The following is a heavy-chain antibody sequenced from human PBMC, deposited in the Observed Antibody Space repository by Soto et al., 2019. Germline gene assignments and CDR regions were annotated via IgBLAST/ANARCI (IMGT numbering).Heavy chain of an antibody. CDR3: ARVVRDNYYYDSSGYSDY. D-gene: IGHD3-22*01. V-gene: IGHV1-69*13. Sequence: SVKVSCKASGGTFSSYAISWVRQAPGQGLEWMGGIIPIFGTANYAQKFQGRVTITADESTSTAYMEPSSLRSEDTAVYYCARVVRDNYYYDSSGYSDYWGQGTLVTVSS. J-gene: IGHJ4*02. CDR2: IIPIFGTA. CDR1: GGTFSSYA.